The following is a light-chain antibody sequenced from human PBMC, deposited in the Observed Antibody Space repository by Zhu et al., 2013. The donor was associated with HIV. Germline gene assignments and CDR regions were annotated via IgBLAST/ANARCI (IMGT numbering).Light chain of an antibody. J-gene: IGKJ3*01. CDR1: QDIDRY. CDR3: QHVNDNAA. CDR2: AAS. V-gene: IGKV1-9*01. Sequence: DIQLTQSPSLLSASVGDRVTITCRASQDIDRYLAWYQQRPGKAPRLLVYAASTTQSGVPSRFGGRGSGTEFTLTIDSLQPEDFATYYCQHVNDNAAFGPGTNLDV.